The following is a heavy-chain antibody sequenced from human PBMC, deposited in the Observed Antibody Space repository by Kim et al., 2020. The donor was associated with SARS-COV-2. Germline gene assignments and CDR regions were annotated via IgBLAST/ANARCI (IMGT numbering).Heavy chain of an antibody. CDR1: GGSISSSSYY. CDR2: IYYSGST. CDR3: ASCPTWLVRAFDI. Sequence: SETLSLTCTVSGGSISSSSYYWGWIRQPPGKGLEWIGSIYYSGSTYYNPSLKSRVTISVDTSKNQFSLKLSSVTAADTAVYYCASCPTWLVRAFDIWGQGTMVTVSS. J-gene: IGHJ3*02. D-gene: IGHD6-19*01. V-gene: IGHV4-39*01.